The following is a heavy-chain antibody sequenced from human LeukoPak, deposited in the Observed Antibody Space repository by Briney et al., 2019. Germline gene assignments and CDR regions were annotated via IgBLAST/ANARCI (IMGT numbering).Heavy chain of an antibody. CDR3: AKDRGGATPLAY. J-gene: IGHJ4*02. CDR1: GFTFSSYS. V-gene: IGHV3-21*04. Sequence: AGGSLRLSCAASGFTFSSYSMNWVRQAPGKGLEWVSSISSSSSYIYYADSVKGRFTISRDNAKNSVSLQMNSLRAEDTAVYYCAKDRGGATPLAYWGQGTLVTVSS. D-gene: IGHD4-17*01. CDR2: ISSSSSYI.